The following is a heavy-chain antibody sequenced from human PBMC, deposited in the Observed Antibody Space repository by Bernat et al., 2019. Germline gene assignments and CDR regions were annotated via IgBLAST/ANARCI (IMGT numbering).Heavy chain of an antibody. D-gene: IGHD1-26*01. V-gene: IGHV1-58*02. CDR1: GFTFSTSA. Sequence: QMQLLQSGPEVKKPGTSVMVSCTTSGFTFSTSAIQWVRQARGQRLEWIGWIVVGSGDTKYAQNCKERGTSTKDMATSTTYIELSRLRFEDTAGYYCAANGGSYSDDAFDIWGQGTIVTV. J-gene: IGHJ3*02. CDR3: AANGGSYSDDAFDI. CDR2: IVVGSGDT.